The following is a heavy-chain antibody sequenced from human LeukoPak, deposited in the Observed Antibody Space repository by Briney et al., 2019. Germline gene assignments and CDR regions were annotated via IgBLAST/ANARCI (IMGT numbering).Heavy chain of an antibody. CDR2: VSPSGST. CDR3: ARGYSYGLSRY. J-gene: IGHJ4*02. CDR1: GYSISSGYF. V-gene: IGHV4-38-2*02. Sequence: SETLSLTCSVSGYSISSGYFWGWIRQPPGKGLECLGTVSPSGSTYYNPSLESRVTISVDTSKNQFFLKLSSVTAADTAVYYCARGYSYGLSRYWGQGTLVTVSS. D-gene: IGHD5-18*01.